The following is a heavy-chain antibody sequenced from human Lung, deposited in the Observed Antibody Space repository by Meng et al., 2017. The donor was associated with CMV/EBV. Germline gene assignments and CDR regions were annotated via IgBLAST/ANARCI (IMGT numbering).Heavy chain of an antibody. D-gene: IGHD2-2*01. CDR1: GYTFTGYY. CDR3: AREFWMVPGAMGMDV. CDR2: INPNSGGT. V-gene: IGHV1-2*02. J-gene: IGHJ6*02. Sequence: ASXXVSXKTSGYTFTGYYLLWVRQAPGQGLEWMGWINPNSGGTNYALKFQGRVTMTSDTSISTGYMELSSLRSDDTAMYYCAREFWMVPGAMGMDVWGQGPTVTVSS.